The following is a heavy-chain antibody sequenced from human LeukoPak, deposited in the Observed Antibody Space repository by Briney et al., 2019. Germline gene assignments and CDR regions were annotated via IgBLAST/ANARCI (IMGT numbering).Heavy chain of an antibody. J-gene: IGHJ5*01. Sequence: PSETLSLTCTVSGGSISSYYWSWLRQPPGKGLEWIGYIYYTGSTNYNSSLKSRVTISVDTSKNQFSLNLSSVTAADTAMYYCARAVLATKSDHWFDSWGQGTLVTVSS. CDR3: ARAVLATKSDHWFDS. CDR2: IYYTGST. V-gene: IGHV4-59*01. D-gene: IGHD2-8*01. CDR1: GGSISSYY.